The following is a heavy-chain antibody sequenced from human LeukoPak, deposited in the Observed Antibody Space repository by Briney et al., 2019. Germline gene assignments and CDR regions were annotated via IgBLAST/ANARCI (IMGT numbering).Heavy chain of an antibody. V-gene: IGHV3-30-3*01. D-gene: IGHD3-16*01. CDR2: ISYDGSNK. Sequence: QPVRSLRLSCAASGFTFSSYAMHWVRQAPGKGLEWVAVISYDGSNKYYADSVKGRFTISRDNSKNKLYLQMNSLRVEDTAVYYCAGGGYFDNWGQGTLVTVSS. J-gene: IGHJ4*02. CDR1: GFTFSSYA. CDR3: AGGGYFDN.